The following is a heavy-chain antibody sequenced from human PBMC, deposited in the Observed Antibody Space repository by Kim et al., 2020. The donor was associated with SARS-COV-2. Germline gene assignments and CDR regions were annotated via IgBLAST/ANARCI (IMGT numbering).Heavy chain of an antibody. D-gene: IGHD5-12*01. Sequence: SVKVSCKASGGTFSSYAISWVRQAPGQGLEWMGGIIPIFGTANYAQKFQGRVTITADESTSTAYMELSSLRSEDTAVYYCARSSVDIVATTERSYYYGMDVWGQGTTVTVSS. CDR1: GGTFSSYA. CDR2: IIPIFGTA. CDR3: ARSSVDIVATTERSYYYGMDV. V-gene: IGHV1-69*13. J-gene: IGHJ6*02.